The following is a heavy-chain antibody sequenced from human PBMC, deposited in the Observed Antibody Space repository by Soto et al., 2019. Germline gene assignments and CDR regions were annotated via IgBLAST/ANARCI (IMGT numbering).Heavy chain of an antibody. J-gene: IGHJ3*02. Sequence: SVKVSCKASGGTFSSYTISWVRQAPGQGLEWMGRIIPILGIANYAQKFQGRVTITADKSTSTAYMELSSLRSEDTAVYYCAREAGSGWFHDAFDIWGQGTMVTVSS. CDR2: IIPILGIA. D-gene: IGHD6-19*01. V-gene: IGHV1-69*04. CDR1: GGTFSSYT. CDR3: AREAGSGWFHDAFDI.